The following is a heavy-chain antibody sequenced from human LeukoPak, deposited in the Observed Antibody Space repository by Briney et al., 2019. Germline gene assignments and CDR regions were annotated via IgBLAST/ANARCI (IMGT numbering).Heavy chain of an antibody. CDR1: GGSFSGYY. J-gene: IGHJ3*02. CDR3: ARTLQLWDNAFGT. CDR2: INHSGST. Sequence: SETLSLTCAVYGGSFSGYYWSWIRQPPGKGLEWIGEINHSGSTNYNPSLKSRVTISVDTSKNQFSLKLSSVTAADTAVYYCARTLQLWDNAFGTWGQGTMVTVSS. V-gene: IGHV4-34*01. D-gene: IGHD5-18*01.